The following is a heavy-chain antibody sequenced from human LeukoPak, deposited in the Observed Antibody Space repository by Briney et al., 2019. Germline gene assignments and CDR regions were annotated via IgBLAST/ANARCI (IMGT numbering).Heavy chain of an antibody. CDR3: ARGKIGYYYGDYDGF. J-gene: IGHJ4*02. Sequence: GGSLRLSCAASGFTFSSYDMNWVRQAPGKGLEWISYISTMSSTKYYADSVKGRFTISRDNAKNSLYLQMNSLRDEDTAVHYCARGKIGYYYGDYDGFWGQGTLVTVSS. CDR1: GFTFSSYD. CDR2: ISTMSSTK. D-gene: IGHD4-17*01. V-gene: IGHV3-48*02.